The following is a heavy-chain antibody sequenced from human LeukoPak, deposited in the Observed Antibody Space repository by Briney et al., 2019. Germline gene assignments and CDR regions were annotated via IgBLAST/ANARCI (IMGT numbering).Heavy chain of an antibody. CDR2: IIPIFGTA. Sequence: SVKVSCKASGGTFSSYAISWVRQAPGQGLEWMGGIIPIFGTANYAQKFQGRVTITADESTSTAYTELSSLRSEDTAVYYCARVSSGGSGWYYFDYWGQGTLVTVSS. CDR1: GGTFSSYA. CDR3: ARVSSGGSGWYYFDY. V-gene: IGHV1-69*01. J-gene: IGHJ4*02. D-gene: IGHD6-19*01.